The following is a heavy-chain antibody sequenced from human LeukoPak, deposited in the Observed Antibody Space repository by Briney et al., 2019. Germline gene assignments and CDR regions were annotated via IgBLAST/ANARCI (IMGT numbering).Heavy chain of an antibody. J-gene: IGHJ4*02. V-gene: IGHV1-2*02. CDR1: GYTFTGYY. CDR2: INPNSGDT. D-gene: IGHD3-22*01. Sequence: GASVKVSCKASGYTFTGYYMHWVRQAPGQGLEWMGWINPNSGDTNYAQKLQGRVTMTTDTSTSTAYMELRSLRSDDTAVYYCARHTMIVVVVAPLDYWGQGTLVTVSS. CDR3: ARHTMIVVVVAPLDY.